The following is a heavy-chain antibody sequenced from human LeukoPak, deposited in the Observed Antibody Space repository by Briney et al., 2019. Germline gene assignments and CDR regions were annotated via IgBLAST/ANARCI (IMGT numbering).Heavy chain of an antibody. V-gene: IGHV3-20*04. D-gene: IGHD5-18*01. CDR3: ARDITAMVYYYYYTDV. Sequence: GGSLRLSCAASGFTFDDYGMSRVRQAPGKGLEWVSGINWNGGSTGYADSVKGRFTISRDNSKNTLYLQMNSLRAEDTAVYYCARDITAMVYYYYYTDVWGKGTTVTVSS. CDR1: GFTFDDYG. J-gene: IGHJ6*03. CDR2: INWNGGST.